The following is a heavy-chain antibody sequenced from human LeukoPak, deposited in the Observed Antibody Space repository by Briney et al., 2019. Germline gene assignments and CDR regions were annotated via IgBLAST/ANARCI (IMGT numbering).Heavy chain of an antibody. D-gene: IGHD2-2*01. CDR2: ISAYNGNT. CDR1: GYTFTSYG. Sequence: GASVKVSCKASGYTFTSYGISWVRQAPGQGLEWMGWISAYNGNTNYAQKLQGRVTMTTDTSTSTAYMELRSLRSDDTAVYYCARAYSANIVVVPAAMSYYYYYYMDVWGKGTTVIVSS. CDR3: ARAYSANIVVVPAAMSYYYYYYMDV. V-gene: IGHV1-18*01. J-gene: IGHJ6*03.